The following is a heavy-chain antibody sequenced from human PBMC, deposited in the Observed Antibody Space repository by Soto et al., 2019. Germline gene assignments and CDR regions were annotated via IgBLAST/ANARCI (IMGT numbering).Heavy chain of an antibody. V-gene: IGHV3-23*01. D-gene: IGHD1-1*01. J-gene: IGHJ4*02. Sequence: EVQLLESGGGLVQPGGSLRLSCAASGFTFSSYAMSWVRQAPGKGLEWVLAISGSGGSTYYADSVKGRFTISRDNSENSLYLQMNSLRVVDTVVYYCAKDRYNGGAAYYFDYWGQGSLVTVSS. CDR3: AKDRYNGGAAYYFDY. CDR1: GFTFSSYA. CDR2: ISGSGGST.